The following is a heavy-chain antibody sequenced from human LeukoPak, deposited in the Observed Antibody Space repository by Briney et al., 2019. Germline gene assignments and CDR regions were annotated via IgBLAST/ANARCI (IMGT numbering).Heavy chain of an antibody. Sequence: GGSLRLSCAASGFTFSSYSMNWVRQAPGKGLEWVSSISSSSSYIYYADSVKGRFTISRDNSKNTLYLQMNSLRAEDTAVYYCAKHNGRAAGTLFDYWGQGTLVTVSS. V-gene: IGHV3-21*04. CDR1: GFTFSSYS. CDR3: AKHNGRAAGTLFDY. J-gene: IGHJ4*02. D-gene: IGHD6-13*01. CDR2: ISSSSSYI.